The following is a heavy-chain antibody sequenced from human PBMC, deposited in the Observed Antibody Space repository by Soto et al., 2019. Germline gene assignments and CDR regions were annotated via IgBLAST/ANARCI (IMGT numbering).Heavy chain of an antibody. J-gene: IGHJ5*02. D-gene: IGHD4-17*01. V-gene: IGHV1-3*01. CDR2: MNAGNGNT. Sequence: QVPLVQSGAEVKKPGASVKVSCKASGYTFTSYAVHWVRQAPGQRLEWMGWMNAGNGNTKYSQKFQGRVTITRDTSANTAYMELSSLRSEDTAVYYCARDAGDSGFGRFDPWGQGTLVTVSS. CDR3: ARDAGDSGFGRFDP. CDR1: GYTFTSYA.